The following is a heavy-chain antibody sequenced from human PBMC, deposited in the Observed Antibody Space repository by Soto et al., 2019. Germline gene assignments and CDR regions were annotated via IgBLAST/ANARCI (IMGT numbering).Heavy chain of an antibody. D-gene: IGHD3-10*01. CDR1: GYTFTSYY. Sequence: QVQLVQSGAEVKKPGASVKVSCKASGYTFTSYYMHWVRQAPGQGLEWMGIINPSGDSTSYAQKFQGRVTMTRDTSTSTVYMELSSLRSEDTAVYYCASRAGSGSYLDYWGQGTLVTVSS. CDR2: INPSGDST. J-gene: IGHJ4*02. CDR3: ASRAGSGSYLDY. V-gene: IGHV1-46*03.